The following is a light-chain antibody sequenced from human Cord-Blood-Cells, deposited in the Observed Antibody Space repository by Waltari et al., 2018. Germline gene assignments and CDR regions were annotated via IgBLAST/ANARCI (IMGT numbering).Light chain of an antibody. V-gene: IGKV1-39*01. CDR1: QSISSY. CDR3: QQSYSTPRT. J-gene: IGKJ1*01. Sequence: DIQMTQSPSSLSASVGDIVPITCRASQSISSYLNWYQQKPGKAPNLLTYDASSLQSGVPSRFSCSGSGTDFTLTISSLQPEDFATYYCQQSYSTPRTFGQGTKVEIK. CDR2: DAS.